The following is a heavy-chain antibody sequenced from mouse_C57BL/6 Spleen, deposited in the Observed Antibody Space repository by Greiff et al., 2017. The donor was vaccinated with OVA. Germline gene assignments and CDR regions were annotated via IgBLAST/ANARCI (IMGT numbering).Heavy chain of an antibody. Sequence: QVQLKQSGAELVRPGTSVKVSCKASGYTFTNYLIEWVKQRPGQGLEWIGVINPGSGGTNYNEKFKGKATLTADKSSSTAYMQLSSLTSEDSAVYFCARMYYGNLYYFDYWGQGTTLTVSS. J-gene: IGHJ2*01. CDR3: ARMYYGNLYYFDY. D-gene: IGHD2-1*01. CDR2: INPGSGGT. V-gene: IGHV1-54*01. CDR1: GYTFTNYL.